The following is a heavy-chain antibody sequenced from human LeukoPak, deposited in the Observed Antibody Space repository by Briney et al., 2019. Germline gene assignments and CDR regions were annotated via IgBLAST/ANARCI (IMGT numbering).Heavy chain of an antibody. CDR3: ARDRSSSYYYFDY. Sequence: GGSLRLSCAASGFTFSSYGMHWVRQAPGKGLEWVAVISYDGSNKHYADSVKGRFTISRDNSKNTLYLQMNSLRAEDTAVYYCARDRSSSYYYFDYWGQGTLVTVSS. CDR2: ISYDGSNK. CDR1: GFTFSSYG. D-gene: IGHD6-13*01. J-gene: IGHJ4*02. V-gene: IGHV3-30*03.